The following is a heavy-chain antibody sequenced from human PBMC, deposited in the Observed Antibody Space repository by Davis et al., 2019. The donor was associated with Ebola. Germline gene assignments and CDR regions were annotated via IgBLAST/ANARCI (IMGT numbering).Heavy chain of an antibody. CDR3: ARGEYYYDSSPESFDI. CDR2: IHYLGNT. V-gene: IGHV4-59*01. D-gene: IGHD3-22*01. Sequence: SETLSLTCTVSGGSINNYFWSWIRQPPGKGLEWIGNIHYLGNTNYNPSLKSRVTMSVDTSKSQFSLKLSSVTAADTAVYYCARGEYYYDSSPESFDIWGQGTMVTVSS. J-gene: IGHJ3*02. CDR1: GGSINNYF.